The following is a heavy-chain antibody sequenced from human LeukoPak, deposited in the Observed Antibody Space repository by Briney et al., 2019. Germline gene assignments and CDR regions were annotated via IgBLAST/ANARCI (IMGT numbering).Heavy chain of an antibody. Sequence: GGSLRLSCAASGFTFSSYEMNWVRQAPGKGLEWVSYISSSGSTICYADSVKGRFTISRDNAKNSLYLQMNSLRAEDTAVYYCARDPPGTGFDYWGQGTLVTVSS. CDR2: ISSSGSTI. CDR1: GFTFSSYE. D-gene: IGHD3-10*01. V-gene: IGHV3-48*03. CDR3: ARDPPGTGFDY. J-gene: IGHJ4*02.